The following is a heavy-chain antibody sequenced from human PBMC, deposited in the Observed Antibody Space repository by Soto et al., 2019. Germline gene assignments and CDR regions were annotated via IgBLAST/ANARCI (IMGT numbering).Heavy chain of an antibody. Sequence: QVQLVESGGGVVQPGRSLRLSCAASGFTFSSYGMQWVRQAPGMGLEWVAVIWYDGSNKYYADSVKGRITISRETSKNTLYRPRNRLIAEETAVYYSARAPAGLILMVDDSYYMVVGGKGTTVT. CDR2: IWYDGSNK. CDR1: GFTFSSYG. D-gene: IGHD2-8*01. CDR3: ARAPAGLILMVDDSYYMVV. V-gene: IGHV3-33*01. J-gene: IGHJ6*03.